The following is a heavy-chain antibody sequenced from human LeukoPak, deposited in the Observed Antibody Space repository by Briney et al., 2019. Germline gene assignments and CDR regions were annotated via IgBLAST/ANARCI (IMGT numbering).Heavy chain of an antibody. CDR3: AKDSGIYYYYYMDV. J-gene: IGHJ6*03. Sequence: PGGSLRLSCAASGFTFSSYGMHWVRQAPGKGLEWVAFIRYDGSNKYYADSVKGRFTISRDNSKNTLYLQMNSLRAEDTAVYYCAKDSGIYYYYYMDVWGKGTTVTVSS. CDR1: GFTFSSYG. V-gene: IGHV3-30*02. CDR2: IRYDGSNK.